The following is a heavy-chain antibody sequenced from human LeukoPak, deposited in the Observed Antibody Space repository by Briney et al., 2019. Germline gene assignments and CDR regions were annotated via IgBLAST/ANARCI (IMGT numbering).Heavy chain of an antibody. J-gene: IGHJ4*02. CDR2: IYYSGST. D-gene: IGHD5-24*01. Sequence: SETLSLTCTVSGGSINTDDYFWTWIRQPPGKGLEWIGYIYYSGSTYYNPSLKSRLTISVDTSKNQFSLKLSSMTAADTAVYYCARHEEEDGYNAKTFDYWGQGTLVTVSS. CDR3: ARHEEEDGYNAKTFDY. V-gene: IGHV4-30-4*08. CDR1: GGSINTDDYF.